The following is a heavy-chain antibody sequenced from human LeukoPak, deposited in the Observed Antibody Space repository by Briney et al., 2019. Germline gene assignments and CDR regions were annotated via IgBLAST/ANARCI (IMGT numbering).Heavy chain of an antibody. D-gene: IGHD3-16*01. Sequence: GGSLRLSCAASGFTFSSSAMSWVRQTPSKGLEWLSSITGDGVTTYYADSVKGRFTISRDNSKNILFLQMNSLRAEDSASYFCAKERRRVDTSMIGSYFFDSWGQGTPVTVSS. CDR2: ITGDGVTT. V-gene: IGHV3-23*01. CDR3: AKERRRVDTSMIGSYFFDS. J-gene: IGHJ4*02. CDR1: GFTFSSSA.